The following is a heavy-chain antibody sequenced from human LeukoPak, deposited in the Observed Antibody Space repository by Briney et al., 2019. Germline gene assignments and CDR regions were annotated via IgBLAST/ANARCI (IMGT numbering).Heavy chain of an antibody. J-gene: IGHJ4*02. CDR2: ILPIFRMT. CDR1: GGTFRNYP. V-gene: IGHV1-69*13. CDR3: AICSSTWSGDRPDS. D-gene: IGHD2-2*01. Sequence: ASVKVSCKASGGTFRNYPISWVRQAPGQGLEWMGGILPIFRMTNYAEKFQGRVTITADESTTTAYLELNSLRSEVTAVYYCAICSSTWSGDRPDSWGQGSLVTVSS.